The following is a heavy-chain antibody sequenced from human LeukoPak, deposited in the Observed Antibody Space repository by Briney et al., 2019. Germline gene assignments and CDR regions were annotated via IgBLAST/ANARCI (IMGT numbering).Heavy chain of an antibody. J-gene: IGHJ4*02. D-gene: IGHD3-10*01. V-gene: IGHV1-2*06. CDR3: ARGGSGSGYLYYFDS. Sequence: GASVKVSCKASGYSFSDYSMYWVRQAPGQGLEWIGRINSNSGGTNYAQNFQGRVTMTRDTSISTAYMEVSGLTSDDTAVYYCARGGSGSGYLYYFDSWGQGSLISVSS. CDR1: GYSFSDYS. CDR2: INSNSGGT.